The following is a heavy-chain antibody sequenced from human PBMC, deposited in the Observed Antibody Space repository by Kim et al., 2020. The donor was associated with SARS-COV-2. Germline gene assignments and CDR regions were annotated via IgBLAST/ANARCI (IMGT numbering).Heavy chain of an antibody. CDR3: ARDPRRYGYNHPNCFDP. D-gene: IGHD5-18*01. CDR1: GFTFSSYS. Sequence: GGSLRLSCAASGFTFSSYSMHWVRQAPGKGLEWVAVISYDGSNKYYADSVKGRSTTSSDNSKNTLHLQMNSLSAEDTAVYYCARDPRRYGYNHPNCFDP. J-gene: IGHJ5*02. CDR2: ISYDGSNK. V-gene: IGHV3-30*04.